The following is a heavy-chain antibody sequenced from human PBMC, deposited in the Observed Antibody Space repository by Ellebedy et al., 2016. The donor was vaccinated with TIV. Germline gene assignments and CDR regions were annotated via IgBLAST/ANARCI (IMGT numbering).Heavy chain of an antibody. V-gene: IGHV1-69*13. CDR3: ARDPTYGAVTPTGGYYGMDV. CDR1: GGTFSSYA. Sequence: SVKVSCXASGGTFSSYAISWVRQAPGQGLEWMGGIIPIFGTANYAQKFQGRVTITADESTSTAYMELSSLRSEDTAVYYCARDPTYGAVTPTGGYYGMDVWGQGTTVTVSS. CDR2: IIPIFGTA. D-gene: IGHD4-17*01. J-gene: IGHJ6*02.